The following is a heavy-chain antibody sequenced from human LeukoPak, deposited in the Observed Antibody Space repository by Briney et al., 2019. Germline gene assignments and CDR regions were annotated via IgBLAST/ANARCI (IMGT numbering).Heavy chain of an antibody. J-gene: IGHJ4*02. CDR2: ISVYTGHT. D-gene: IGHD1-26*01. Sequence: GASVKVSCKASGYTFTNYGISWVRQAPGQGLEWMGWISVYTGHTKYVQYLQGRVTMTTDTSTSTAYMELSSMRSDDTAVYYCERGGDHSERPLYYWGQGTLVIVSS. CDR3: ERGGDHSERPLYY. CDR1: GYTFTNYG. V-gene: IGHV1-18*01.